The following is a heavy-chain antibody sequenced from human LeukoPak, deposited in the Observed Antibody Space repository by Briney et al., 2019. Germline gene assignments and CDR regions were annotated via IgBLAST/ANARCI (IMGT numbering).Heavy chain of an antibody. CDR3: ARILAAAGVYYFDY. CDR1: GGSISSSSYY. V-gene: IGHV4-39*07. CDR2: IYYSGST. D-gene: IGHD6-13*01. Sequence: PSETLSLTCTVSGGSISSSSYYWGWIRQPPGKGLEWIGSIYYSGSTYYNPSLKSRVTISVDTSKNQFSLKLSSVTAADTAVYYCARILAAAGVYYFDYWGQGTLVTVSS. J-gene: IGHJ4*02.